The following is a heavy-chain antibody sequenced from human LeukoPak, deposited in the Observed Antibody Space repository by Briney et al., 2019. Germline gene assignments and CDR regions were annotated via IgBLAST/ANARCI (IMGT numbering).Heavy chain of an antibody. CDR1: AGSISSSSYY. J-gene: IGHJ6*03. CDR2: IYYSGST. V-gene: IGHV4-39*07. CDR3: ARDHGPTVATSPFYSYYMDV. Sequence: PSETLSLTCTVSAGSISSSSYYWGWIRQPPGKGLEWIGRIYYSGSTYYNPSLKGRVTISVDTSKNQFSLKLNSVTAADTAVYYCARDHGPTVATSPFYSYYMDVWGKGTTVTVSS. D-gene: IGHD4-11*01.